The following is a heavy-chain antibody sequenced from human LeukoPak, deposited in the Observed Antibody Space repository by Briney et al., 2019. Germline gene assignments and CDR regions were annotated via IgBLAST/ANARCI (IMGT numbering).Heavy chain of an antibody. Sequence: ASVKVSCKASGYTFAGYYMHWVRQAPGQALEWMGWMNPYSGGTNYAQKFQGRVTMTRDTSISTAYMELRRLSSDDTAIYYCARPYCNGGSCHDYFDYWGQGTLVSVSS. V-gene: IGHV1-2*02. J-gene: IGHJ4*02. CDR3: ARPYCNGGSCHDYFDY. D-gene: IGHD2-15*01. CDR1: GYTFAGYY. CDR2: MNPYSGGT.